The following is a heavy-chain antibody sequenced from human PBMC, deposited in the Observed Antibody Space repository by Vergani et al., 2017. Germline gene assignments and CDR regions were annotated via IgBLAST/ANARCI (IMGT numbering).Heavy chain of an antibody. D-gene: IGHD3-10*01. CDR3: ARDSWTSELRGVYWFDT. Sequence: QVQLHESGPGLVKPSQTLSLTCTVSGGSITSGSFYWSWIRQPAGKGLEWIGRIHSSGTTNYNPSLKSRVTLSVDTSKNQLSLRMTSVTAADTAVYYCARDSWTSELRGVYWFDTWGQGQWSPSPQ. V-gene: IGHV4-61*02. CDR1: GGSITSGSFY. CDR2: IHSSGTT. J-gene: IGHJ5*02.